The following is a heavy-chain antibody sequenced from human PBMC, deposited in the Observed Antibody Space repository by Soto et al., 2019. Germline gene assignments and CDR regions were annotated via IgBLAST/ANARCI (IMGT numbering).Heavy chain of an antibody. CDR1: GGTFSSYA. CDR3: ARGDY. Sequence: QVQLVQSGAEVKKPGSSVKVSCKASGGTFSSYAISWVRQAPGQGLEWMGGIIPIFGTANYAKKFQGRVTIPADEPRSTAERGLSSRGPGDPAVYCGARGDYGGRETLVTLSS. CDR2: IIPIFGTA. J-gene: IGHJ4*02. V-gene: IGHV1-69*12.